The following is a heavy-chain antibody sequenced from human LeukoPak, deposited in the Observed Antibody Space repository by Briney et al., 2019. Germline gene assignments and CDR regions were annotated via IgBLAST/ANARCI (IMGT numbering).Heavy chain of an antibody. V-gene: IGHV4-39*01. CDR2: IFYGGNT. D-gene: IGHD3-10*01. J-gene: IGHJ4*02. CDR3: ARHRSYYFDY. Sequence: SETLSLTCTVSGGSISGSSYYWGWVRQPPGKGLEWIGSIFYGGNTSYNPSLKSRVTISVDTSKNQFSLKVDSVTAADTAVFYCARHRSYYFDYWGQGMLVTVSS. CDR1: GGSISGSSYY.